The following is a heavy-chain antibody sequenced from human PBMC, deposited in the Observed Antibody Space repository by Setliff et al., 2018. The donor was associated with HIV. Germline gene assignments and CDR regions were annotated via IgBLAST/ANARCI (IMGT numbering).Heavy chain of an antibody. D-gene: IGHD1-20*01. CDR3: AKSFNSGPTNWNIDV. CDR1: GFTFSTYS. Sequence: LRLSCEASGFTFSTYSMNWVRQAPGKGLEWVSSISSSSRSKYYADSVKGRFTISRDNAKNSLYLQMNSLTAEDTAVYYCAKSFNSGPTNWNIDVWGTGTTVTVSS. J-gene: IGHJ6*03. V-gene: IGHV3-21*01. CDR2: ISSSSRSK.